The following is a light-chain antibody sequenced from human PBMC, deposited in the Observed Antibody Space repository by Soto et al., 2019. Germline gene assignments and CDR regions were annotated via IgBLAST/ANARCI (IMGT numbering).Light chain of an antibody. Sequence: QSALPQPDSVSGSPAQSITISCTSSAVRTYNLVSWYQHHRGKAPKLMIYDANTRPSGVSDRFSGSKSGNTASLSISGLQAEDEADYHFCSYAGSSTVVFGGGTKLTVL. J-gene: IGLJ2*01. CDR3: CSYAGSSTVV. V-gene: IGLV2-23*01. CDR1: SSAVRTYNL. CDR2: DAN.